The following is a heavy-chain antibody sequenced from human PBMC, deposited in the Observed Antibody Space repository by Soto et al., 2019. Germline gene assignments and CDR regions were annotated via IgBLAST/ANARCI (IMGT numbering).Heavy chain of an antibody. Sequence: QVQLQESGPGLVKPSQTLSLTCTVSGGSISSGGYYWSWIRQHPGKGLEWIGYIYYSGSTYYNPSRKSRVTLSVDTSKNQCSLTLSSVTAADTAVYYCARDGPRGMDVWVQGTTVTVSS. CDR3: ARDGPRGMDV. V-gene: IGHV4-31*03. CDR2: IYYSGST. J-gene: IGHJ6*02. CDR1: GGSISSGGYY.